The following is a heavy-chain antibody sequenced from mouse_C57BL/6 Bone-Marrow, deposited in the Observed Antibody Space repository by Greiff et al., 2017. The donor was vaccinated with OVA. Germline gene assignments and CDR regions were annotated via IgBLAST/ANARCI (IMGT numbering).Heavy chain of an antibody. CDR3: ARFAPYEYDEGYYAMDY. CDR1: GYTFTDYN. D-gene: IGHD2-4*01. CDR2: INPNNGGT. V-gene: IGHV1-18*01. Sequence: EVQLQQSGPELVKPGASVKIPCKASGYTFTDYNMDWVKQSHGKSLEWIGDINPNNGGTIYNQKFKGKATLTVDKSSSTAYMELRSLTSEDTAVYYCARFAPYEYDEGYYAMDYWGQGTSVTVSS. J-gene: IGHJ4*01.